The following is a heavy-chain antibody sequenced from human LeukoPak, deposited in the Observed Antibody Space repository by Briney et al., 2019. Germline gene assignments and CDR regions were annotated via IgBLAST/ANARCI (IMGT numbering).Heavy chain of an antibody. D-gene: IGHD5-18*01. CDR3: ARVYSYGSYYFDY. Sequence: SETLSLTCTVSGGSISSGGYYWSWIRQHPGKGLEWIGYIYYSGSTYYNPSLKSRVTISVDTSKNQFSLKLSSVTAEDTAVYYCARVYSYGSYYFDYWGQGTLVTVSS. J-gene: IGHJ4*02. V-gene: IGHV4-31*03. CDR1: GGSISSGGYY. CDR2: IYYSGST.